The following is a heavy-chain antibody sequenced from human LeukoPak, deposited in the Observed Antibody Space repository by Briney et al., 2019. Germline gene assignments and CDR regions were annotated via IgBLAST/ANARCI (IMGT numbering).Heavy chain of an antibody. CDR2: HCSSGISI. Sequence: GGSLRLSCAASGLTFSSYEMNWVRQAPGKGLEWVSYHCSSGISIYYADSVKGRFTSSRDNAKKSLYLQMHRLRAEDTAVYYCARDSHKFDSSGYYPDAFDIWGQGTMVTVSS. J-gene: IGHJ3*02. CDR3: ARDSHKFDSSGYYPDAFDI. CDR1: GLTFSSYE. V-gene: IGHV3-48*03. D-gene: IGHD3-22*01.